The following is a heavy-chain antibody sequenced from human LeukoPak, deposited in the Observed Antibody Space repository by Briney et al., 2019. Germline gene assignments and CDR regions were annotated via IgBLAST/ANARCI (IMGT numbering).Heavy chain of an antibody. Sequence: PSETLSLTCTVSGGSINIYYWSWIRQPAGKGLEWIGRIYTSGSTPYNPSLKSRVTMSVDTSKNQFSLKLSSVPAADAAVYYCARGPLTVTRGFDPWGQGTLVTVSS. J-gene: IGHJ5*02. CDR1: GGSINIYY. CDR2: IYTSGST. V-gene: IGHV4-4*07. D-gene: IGHD4-17*01. CDR3: ARGPLTVTRGFDP.